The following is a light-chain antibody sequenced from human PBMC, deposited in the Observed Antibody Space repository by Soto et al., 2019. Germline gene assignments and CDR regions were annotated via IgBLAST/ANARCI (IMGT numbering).Light chain of an antibody. Sequence: QSVLTQPPSASGSPGQSVTISCTGTSSDVGGYKYVSWYQQPPGKAPKLIIYEVSKRPSGVPDRFSGSKSGNTASLTVSGLQAEDEADYYCCSYAGSDNLVFGGGTQLTVL. J-gene: IGLJ3*02. CDR3: CSYAGSDNLV. CDR2: EVS. CDR1: SSDVGGYKY. V-gene: IGLV2-8*01.